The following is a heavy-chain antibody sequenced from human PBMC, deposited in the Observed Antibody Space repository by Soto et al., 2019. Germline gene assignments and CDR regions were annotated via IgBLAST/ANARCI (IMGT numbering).Heavy chain of an antibody. CDR1: GYTFTSYG. CDR3: ARDLGYYGSGTTAPFDY. V-gene: IGHV1-18*01. CDR2: ISAYNGNT. D-gene: IGHD3-10*01. J-gene: IGHJ4*02. Sequence: ASVKVSCKASGYTFTSYGISWVRQAPGQGLEWMGWISAYNGNTNYAQKLQGRVTMTTDTSTSTAYMELRSLRSDDTAVYYCARDLGYYGSGTTAPFDYWGQGTLVTVSS.